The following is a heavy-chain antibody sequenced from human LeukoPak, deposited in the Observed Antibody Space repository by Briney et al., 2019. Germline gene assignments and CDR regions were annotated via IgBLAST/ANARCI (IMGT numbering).Heavy chain of an antibody. Sequence: KPSETLSLTCTVSGGSISSGGYQWSWIRQHPGKGLEWIGYIYYSGSTYYNPSLKSRVTISVDTSTNQFSLKLSSVTAADTAVYYCARGANYFDYWGKGTLVTVSS. CDR1: GGSISSGGYQ. CDR3: ARGANYFDY. CDR2: IYYSGST. J-gene: IGHJ4*02. V-gene: IGHV4-31*03. D-gene: IGHD1-26*01.